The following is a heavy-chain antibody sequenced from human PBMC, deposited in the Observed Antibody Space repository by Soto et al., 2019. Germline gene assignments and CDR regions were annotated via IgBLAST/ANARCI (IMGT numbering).Heavy chain of an antibody. V-gene: IGHV1-46*03. J-gene: IGHJ4*02. Sequence: ASVKVSCKASGYTFTSYYMHWVRQAPGQGLEWMGIINPSGGSTSYAQKFQGRVTMTRDTSTSTVYMELSSLRSEDTAAYYCARSSHYYDILTGYYPALFYWGQGTLVTVSS. CDR1: GYTFTSYY. CDR2: INPSGGST. D-gene: IGHD3-9*01. CDR3: ARSSHYYDILTGYYPALFY.